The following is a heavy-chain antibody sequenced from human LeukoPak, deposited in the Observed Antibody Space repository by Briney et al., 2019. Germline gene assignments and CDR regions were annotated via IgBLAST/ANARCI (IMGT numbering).Heavy chain of an antibody. CDR3: ARQDDFWSGLHYYYYGMDV. CDR1: GGSISSYY. V-gene: IGHV4-59*08. J-gene: IGHJ6*02. Sequence: SETLSLTCTVSGGSISSYYWSWIRQPPGKGLEWIEYIYYSGSTNYNPSPKSRVTISVDTSKNQFSLKLSSVTAADTAVYYCARQDDFWSGLHYYYYGMDVWGQGTTVTVSS. CDR2: IYYSGST. D-gene: IGHD3-3*01.